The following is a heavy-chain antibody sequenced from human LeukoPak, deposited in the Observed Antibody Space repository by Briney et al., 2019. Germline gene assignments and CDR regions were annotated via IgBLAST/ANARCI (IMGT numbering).Heavy chain of an antibody. V-gene: IGHV4-59*01. Sequence: SETLSLTCTVSGGSISSYYWSWIRQPPGKGLEWIGYIYYSGSTNYNPSLKSRVTISVDTSKNQFSLKLSSVTAADTAVYYCARTYYYDSSGYYTLEYYFDYRGQGTLVTVSS. D-gene: IGHD3-22*01. J-gene: IGHJ4*02. CDR1: GGSISSYY. CDR3: ARTYYYDSSGYYTLEYYFDY. CDR2: IYYSGST.